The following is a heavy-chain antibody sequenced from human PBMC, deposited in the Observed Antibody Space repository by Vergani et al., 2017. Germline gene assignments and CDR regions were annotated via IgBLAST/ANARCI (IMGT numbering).Heavy chain of an antibody. CDR2: ISWNSNSI. Sequence: EVQLVESGGGLVQPGRSLRLSCAASGLTFDDYAMHWVRQAPGKGLEWVSGISWNSNSIGYADSVKGRFTISRDNAKNSLYLQMNSLRAEDTAVYYCARGVDIVVVPAAIPGWFDPWGQGTLVTVSS. CDR1: GLTFDDYA. V-gene: IGHV3-9*01. CDR3: ARGVDIVVVPAAIPGWFDP. D-gene: IGHD2-2*02. J-gene: IGHJ5*02.